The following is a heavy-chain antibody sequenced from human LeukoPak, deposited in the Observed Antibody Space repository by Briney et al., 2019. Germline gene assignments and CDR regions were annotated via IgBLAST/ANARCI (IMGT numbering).Heavy chain of an antibody. Sequence: SETLSLTCTVSGGSVSGFYWSWIRQPPGKGLEWIGYMYYNGGTNYNPSLKSRVTISVDKSKNQFSLKLNSVTAADTAVYYCARGAAPADYADYAWYFDLWGRGTLVTVSS. J-gene: IGHJ2*01. V-gene: IGHV4-59*02. CDR2: MYYNGGT. D-gene: IGHD4-17*01. CDR1: GGSVSGFY. CDR3: ARGAAPADYADYAWYFDL.